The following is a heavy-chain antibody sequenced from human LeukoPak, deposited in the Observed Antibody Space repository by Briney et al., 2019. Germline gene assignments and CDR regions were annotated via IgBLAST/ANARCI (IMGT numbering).Heavy chain of an antibody. CDR1: GGSISSSIYY. CDR3: WRQKITPSDY. CDR2: IYDSGSP. J-gene: IGHJ4*02. D-gene: IGHD4-23*01. V-gene: IGHV4-39*01. Sequence: SETLSLTRCLSGGSISSSIYYWGWIRQSPGKGLEWFGCIYDSGSPYHHPSLKRRLTISVDTPNNQFSLKLSSVTAAHTAVFYCWRQKITPSDYGGRRNMVTVSS.